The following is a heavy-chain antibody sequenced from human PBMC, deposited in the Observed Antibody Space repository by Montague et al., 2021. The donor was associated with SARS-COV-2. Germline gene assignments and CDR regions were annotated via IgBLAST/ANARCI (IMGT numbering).Heavy chain of an antibody. CDR3: ARRPYYYDRSGQFDP. Sequence: SETLSLTCTVSGGSISSSTYYWGWIRQPPGKGLEWIASIYYSGSTYFNPSLKSRVAISIDTSKNQFSLKLSSVTAADTAVYYCARRPYYYDRSGQFDPWGQGVLVTVSS. D-gene: IGHD3-22*01. V-gene: IGHV4-39*07. J-gene: IGHJ5*02. CDR2: IYYSGST. CDR1: GGSISSSTYY.